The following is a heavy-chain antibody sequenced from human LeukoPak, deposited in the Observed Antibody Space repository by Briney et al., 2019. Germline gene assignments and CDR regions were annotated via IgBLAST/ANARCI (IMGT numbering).Heavy chain of an antibody. V-gene: IGHV4-34*01. J-gene: IGHJ4*02. CDR3: ARATGVGYSYGLFDY. Sequence: SETLSLTCAVYGGSFSGSYWSWIRQPPGKGLEWIGEINHSGSTNYNPSLKSRVTISVDTSKNQFSLKLSSVTAADTAVYYCARATGVGYSYGLFDYWGQGTLVTVSS. CDR2: INHSGST. CDR1: GGSFSGSY. D-gene: IGHD5-18*01.